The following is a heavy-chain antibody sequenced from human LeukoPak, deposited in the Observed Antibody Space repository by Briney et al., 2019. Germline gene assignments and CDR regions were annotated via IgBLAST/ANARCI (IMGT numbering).Heavy chain of an antibody. Sequence: GGSLRLSCAASGFTFSSYGMHWVRQAPGKGLEWVAVISYDGSNKWYADSVKGRFSISRDNSKNTLNLQMNSLRAEDMAVYYCAKDRGWELEDGMDVWGQGTTVTVSS. CDR1: GFTFSSYG. D-gene: IGHD1-26*01. CDR2: ISYDGSNK. CDR3: AKDRGWELEDGMDV. V-gene: IGHV3-30*18. J-gene: IGHJ6*02.